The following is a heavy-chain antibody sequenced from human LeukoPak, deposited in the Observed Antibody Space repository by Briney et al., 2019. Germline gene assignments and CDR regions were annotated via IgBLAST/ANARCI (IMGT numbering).Heavy chain of an antibody. V-gene: IGHV1-8*01. CDR2: LNPNSGNT. CDR1: GYTSTNYD. J-gene: IGHJ4*02. CDR3: ARGQGSHGQQLGDY. Sequence: ASVKVSCKASGYTSTNYDINWVRQATGQGLEWMGWLNPNSGNTGYAQKFQGRVTMTRNISVNTAYMELTSLRSDDTAVYYCARGQGSHGQQLGDYWGQGTLVTVSS. D-gene: IGHD6-13*01.